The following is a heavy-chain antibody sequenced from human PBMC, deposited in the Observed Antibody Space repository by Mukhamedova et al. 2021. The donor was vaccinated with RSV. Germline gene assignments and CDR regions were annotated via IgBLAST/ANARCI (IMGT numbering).Heavy chain of an antibody. CDR3: ARRGLDSRGYHYFDF. Sequence: GSIYYDGKTYYNPSLKSRVTISSDTSKNHFSLNLSSVTAADTAVYYCARRGLDSRGYHYFDFWSQGTLVTVSS. CDR2: IYYDGKT. J-gene: IGHJ4*02. D-gene: IGHD3-22*01. V-gene: IGHV4-39*02.